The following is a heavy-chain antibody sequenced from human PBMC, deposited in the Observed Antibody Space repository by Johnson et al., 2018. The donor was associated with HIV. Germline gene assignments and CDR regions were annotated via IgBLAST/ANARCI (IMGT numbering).Heavy chain of an antibody. Sequence: VQLVESGGGLVQPGGSLRLSCAVSGFSIRNFWMTWVRQAPGKGLEWVANIKEDGSEKSYVDSVKGRFTISRDNAKNSVYLQMNRLRADDTAVYYCARSVALVRGAFDIWGQGTIVTVSS. J-gene: IGHJ3*02. CDR1: GFSIRNFW. V-gene: IGHV3-7*05. CDR3: ARSVALVRGAFDI. CDR2: IKEDGSEK. D-gene: IGHD2-21*01.